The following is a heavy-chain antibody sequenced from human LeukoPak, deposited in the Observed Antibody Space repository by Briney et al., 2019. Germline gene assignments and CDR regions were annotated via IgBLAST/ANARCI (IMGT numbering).Heavy chain of an antibody. J-gene: IGHJ4*02. CDR3: APQGGTSGY. V-gene: IGHV3-74*01. CDR2: INTDGSST. D-gene: IGHD3-16*01. Sequence: PGGSLRLSCAASGFTFSSYWMHWVRQAPGKGLVWVSRINTDGSSTSYADSVKGRFTISRDNAKNSLYLQMNSLRAEDTAVYYCAPQGGTSGYWGQGTLVTVSS. CDR1: GFTFSSYW.